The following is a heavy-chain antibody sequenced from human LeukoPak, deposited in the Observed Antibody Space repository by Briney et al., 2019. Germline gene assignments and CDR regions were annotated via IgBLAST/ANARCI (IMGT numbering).Heavy chain of an antibody. CDR3: ARGGKRLTVDYFDY. CDR1: GYTFTSYG. CDR2: INPNSDYT. J-gene: IGHJ4*02. Sequence: ASVKVSCKASGYTFTSYGISWVRQAPGQGLEWMGRINPNSDYTNYARKFQGRVTMTRDPSISTVYMELSRLRSDDTAVYYCARGGKRLTVDYFDYWGQGTLVTVSS. D-gene: IGHD1-20*01. V-gene: IGHV1-2*06.